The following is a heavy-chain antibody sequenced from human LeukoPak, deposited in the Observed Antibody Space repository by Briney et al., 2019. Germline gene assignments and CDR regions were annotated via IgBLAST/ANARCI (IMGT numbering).Heavy chain of an antibody. CDR1: GGSISSGGYY. CDR3: ARGYSSSLMGAFDI. Sequence: TLSLTCTVSGGSISSGGYYWSWVRQHPGKGLEWIGYIYYSGSTYYNPSLKSRVTISVDTSKNQFSLKLSSVTAADTAVYYCARGYSSSLMGAFDIWGQGTMVTVSS. J-gene: IGHJ3*02. V-gene: IGHV4-31*03. D-gene: IGHD6-13*01. CDR2: IYYSGST.